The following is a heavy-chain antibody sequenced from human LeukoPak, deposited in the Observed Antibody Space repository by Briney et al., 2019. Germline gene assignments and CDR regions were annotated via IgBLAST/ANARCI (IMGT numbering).Heavy chain of an antibody. CDR1: GGSISSSSYY. J-gene: IGHJ3*02. D-gene: IGHD1-1*01. V-gene: IGHV4-39*07. CDR3: ARVETLDHDAFDI. CDR2: IYYSGST. Sequence: SETLSLTCTVSGGSISSSSYYWGWIRQPPGKGLEWIGSIYYSGSTYYNPSLKSRVTISVDTSKNQFSLKLSSVTAADTAVYYCARVETLDHDAFDIWGQGTVVTVSS.